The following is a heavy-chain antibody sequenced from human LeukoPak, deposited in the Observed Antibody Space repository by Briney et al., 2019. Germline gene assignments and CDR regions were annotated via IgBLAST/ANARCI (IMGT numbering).Heavy chain of an antibody. J-gene: IGHJ4*02. CDR3: ARAYVDTAMARTTPYFDY. Sequence: SVKVSCKASGGTFSSYAISWVRQAPGQGLEWMGGIIPIFGTANYAQKFQGRVTITTDESTSTAYMELSSLRSEDTAVYYCARAYVDTAMARTTPYFDYWGQGTLVTVSS. CDR1: GGTFSSYA. D-gene: IGHD5-18*01. CDR2: IIPIFGTA. V-gene: IGHV1-69*05.